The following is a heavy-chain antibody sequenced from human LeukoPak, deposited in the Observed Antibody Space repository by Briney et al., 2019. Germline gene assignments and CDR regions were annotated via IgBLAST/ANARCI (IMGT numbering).Heavy chain of an antibody. CDR1: GGSISSGSYY. Sequence: SETLSLTCIASGGSISSGSYYWSWIRQPPGKGLEWIGEINHSGSTNYNPSLKSRVTISVDTSKNQFSLKLSSVTAADTAVYYCRSWNYWGQGTLVTVSS. V-gene: IGHV4-39*07. J-gene: IGHJ4*02. CDR2: INHSGST. CDR3: RSWNY.